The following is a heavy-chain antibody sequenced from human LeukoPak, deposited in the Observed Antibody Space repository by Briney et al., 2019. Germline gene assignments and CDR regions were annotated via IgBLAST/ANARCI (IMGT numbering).Heavy chain of an antibody. V-gene: IGHV5-51*01. Sequence: GESLKISCKGSGYRFTSYWIGWVRQKPGKGLEWLGIIYPGDSDTRYSPSFQGQVTISVDKSISTAFLQWNNLKASDTAMYYCARGKNEDYFDWFDPWGQGTQVTVSS. D-gene: IGHD2/OR15-2a*01. CDR2: IYPGDSDT. CDR1: GYRFTSYW. CDR3: ARGKNEDYFDWFDP. J-gene: IGHJ5*02.